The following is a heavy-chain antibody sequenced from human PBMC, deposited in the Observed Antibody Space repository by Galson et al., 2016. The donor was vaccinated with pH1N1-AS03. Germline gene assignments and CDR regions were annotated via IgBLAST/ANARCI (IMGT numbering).Heavy chain of an antibody. D-gene: IGHD2-2*01. Sequence: SVKVSCKASGDTLSSYALTWVRQAPGQGLEWMGGISPIFKTPDYAQKFQGRVTITAEEFRNKAYMELYGLKSGDTAVYYCARDPRGPCTSATCPTTYYFGMDVWGQGTTVIVSS. J-gene: IGHJ6*02. CDR2: ISPIFKTP. CDR1: GDTLSSYA. CDR3: ARDPRGPCTSATCPTTYYFGMDV. V-gene: IGHV1-69*13.